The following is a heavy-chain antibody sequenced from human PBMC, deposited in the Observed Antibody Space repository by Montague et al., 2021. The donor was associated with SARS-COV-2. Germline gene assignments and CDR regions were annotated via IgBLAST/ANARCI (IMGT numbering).Heavy chain of an antibody. V-gene: IGHV4-31*03. CDR3: ARDVGWSSSSWFDY. Sequence: TRSLTCTVSGGSISSGGYYWSWIRQHPGKGLEWIGYIYYSGSTYYNPSLKSRVTISVDTSKNQFSLKLSSVTAADTAVYYCARDVGWSSSSWFDYWGQGTLVTVSS. D-gene: IGHD6-13*01. CDR2: IYYSGST. CDR1: GGSISSGGYY. J-gene: IGHJ4*02.